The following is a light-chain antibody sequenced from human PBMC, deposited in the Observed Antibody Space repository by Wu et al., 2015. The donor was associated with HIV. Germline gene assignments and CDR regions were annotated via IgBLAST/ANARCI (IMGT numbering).Light chain of an antibody. CDR1: QDIHSY. V-gene: IGKV1-9*01. CDR3: QQLSTYPWT. J-gene: IGKJ1*01. CDR2: SAS. Sequence: DIQLTQSPSYVSASVGDRVTITCRASQDIHSYLAWYQQKPGKAPKLLIYSASTLQSGVPSRFSGSGSGSEFTLTISSLQPEDFAVYSCQQLSTYPWTFGPGTKVEIK.